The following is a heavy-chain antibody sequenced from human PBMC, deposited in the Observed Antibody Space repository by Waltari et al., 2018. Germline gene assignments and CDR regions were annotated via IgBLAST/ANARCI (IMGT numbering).Heavy chain of an antibody. V-gene: IGHV4-34*01. D-gene: IGHD1-26*01. CDR2: INHSGST. Sequence: QVQLQQWGAGLLKPSETLSLTCAVYGGSFSGYYWSWIRQPPGKGLEWIGEINHSGSTNSNPSHKSRVTISVDTSKNQFSLKRGSVAAADTAVYYGARPRGARKYGGPGGYFDYWGQGTLVPVSS. J-gene: IGHJ4*02. CDR1: GGSFSGYY. CDR3: ARPRGARKYGGPGGYFDY.